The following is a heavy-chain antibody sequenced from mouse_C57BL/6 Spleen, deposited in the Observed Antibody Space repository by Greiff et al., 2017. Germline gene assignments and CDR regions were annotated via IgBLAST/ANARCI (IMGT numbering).Heavy chain of an antibody. CDR3: ARGEDWEEEGGDY. D-gene: IGHD4-1*01. CDR1: GYAFSSSW. J-gene: IGHJ2*01. CDR2: ISPGDGDT. Sequence: QVQLKQSGPELVKPGASVKISCKASGYAFSSSWMNWVKQRPGKGLEWIGRISPGDGDTNYNGKFNGKATLTADKSCSTAYMQLSSLTSEDSAVYVCARGEDWEEEGGDYWGQGTTRTVSS. V-gene: IGHV1-82*01.